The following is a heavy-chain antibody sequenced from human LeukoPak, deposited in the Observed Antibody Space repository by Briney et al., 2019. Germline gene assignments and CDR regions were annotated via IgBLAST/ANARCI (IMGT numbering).Heavy chain of an antibody. CDR2: ISGSGGST. D-gene: IGHD5-24*01. V-gene: IGHV3-23*01. J-gene: IGHJ4*02. CDR3: AKTREERWLQFVDY. Sequence: GGSLRLSCAASGFTFSSYSMNWVRQAPGKGLEWVSAISGSGGSTYYADSVKGRFTISRDNSKNTLYLQMNSLRAEDTAVYYCAKTREERWLQFVDYWGQGTLVTVSS. CDR1: GFTFSSYS.